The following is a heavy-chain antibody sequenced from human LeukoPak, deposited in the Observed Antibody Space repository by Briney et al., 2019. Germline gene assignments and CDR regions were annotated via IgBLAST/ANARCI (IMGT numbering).Heavy chain of an antibody. D-gene: IGHD3-22*01. J-gene: IGHJ6*02. CDR1: GFTFRNYG. CDR2: ISSSSGYI. CDR3: ARDSLRGAYYYDSSGPTHV. V-gene: IGHV3-21*01. Sequence: GGSLRLSCAASGFTFRNYGMNWVRQAPGKGLEWLSSISSSSGYIYYADSLKGRFTISRDNAKNSLYLQMNSLRGEDTAVYYCARDSLRGAYYYDSSGPTHVWGQGTTVTVSS.